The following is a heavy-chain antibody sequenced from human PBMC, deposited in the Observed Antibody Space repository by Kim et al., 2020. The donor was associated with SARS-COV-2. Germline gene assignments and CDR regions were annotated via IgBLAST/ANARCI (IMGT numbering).Heavy chain of an antibody. CDR2: IVVDYSNT. CDR3: SSSPFDFWSGWQATVFNYAMAV. V-gene: IGHV1-58*01. CDR1: GFTLRNSA. D-gene: IGHD3-3*01. Sequence: SVKVSCKASGFTLRNSAVQWVRQARGQRLEWMGWIVVDYSNTNYAQNFEGRITFTGDLSTDSAYMELRNLKSDDTAVYYCSSSPFDFWSGWQATVFNYAMAVWGQGTTVTVPS. J-gene: IGHJ6*02.